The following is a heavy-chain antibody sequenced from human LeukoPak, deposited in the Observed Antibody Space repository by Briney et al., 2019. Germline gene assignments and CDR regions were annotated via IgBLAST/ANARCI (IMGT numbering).Heavy chain of an antibody. CDR1: GVFFSGYY. V-gene: IGHV4-34*01. J-gene: IGHJ4*02. CDR3: ASLSFIVGATLLDY. Sequence: SETLSLTCAVYGVFFSGYYWSWIRQPPGKGLEWIGEINHSGSTNYNPSLMSRVTISVDTSKNQFSLKLSSVTAADTAVYYCASLSFIVGATLLDYWGQGTLVTVSS. D-gene: IGHD1-26*01. CDR2: INHSGST.